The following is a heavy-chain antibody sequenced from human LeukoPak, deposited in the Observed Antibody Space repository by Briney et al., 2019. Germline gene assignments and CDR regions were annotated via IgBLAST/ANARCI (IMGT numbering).Heavy chain of an antibody. CDR3: ARDAGQWLVRGFRQTGWFDP. D-gene: IGHD6-19*01. CDR2: ISSSSSYI. V-gene: IGHV3-21*01. CDR1: GFAFSNYW. Sequence: GGSLRLSCAASGFAFSNYWMHWVRQAPGKGLEWVSSISSSSSYIYYADSVKGRFTISRDNAKNSLYLQMNSLRAEDTAVYYCARDAGQWLVRGFRQTGWFDPWAREPWSPSPQ. J-gene: IGHJ5*02.